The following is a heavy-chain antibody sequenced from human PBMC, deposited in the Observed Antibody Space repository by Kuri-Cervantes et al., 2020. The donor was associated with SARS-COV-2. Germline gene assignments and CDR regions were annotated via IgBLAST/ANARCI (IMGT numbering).Heavy chain of an antibody. CDR2: ISYDGSNK. J-gene: IGHJ6*02. V-gene: IGHV3-30*18. CDR1: GFTFSSYG. CDR3: AKDLLLYYNYYYGMDV. D-gene: IGHD3-3*01. Sequence: GESLKISCAASGFTFSSYGMHWVRQAPGKGLGWVAVISYDGSNKYYADSVKGRFTISRDNSKNTLYLQMNSLRAEDTAVYYCAKDLLLYYNYYYGMDVWGQGTTVTVSS.